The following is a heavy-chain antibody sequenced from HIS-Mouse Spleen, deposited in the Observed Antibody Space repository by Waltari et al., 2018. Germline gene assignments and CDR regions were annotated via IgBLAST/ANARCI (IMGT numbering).Heavy chain of an antibody. Sequence: QVQLVQSGAEVKKPGASVKVSCKASGYTFTSYYMHWVRQAPGQGLEWIGIIIPSGGSTSYEQKFQGRVTMTRDTSTSTVYMELSSLRSEDTSVYYCERGKERFPFDSWGHGTLVTVSS. V-gene: IGHV1-46*01. CDR3: ERGKERFPFDS. CDR1: GYTFTSYY. J-gene: IGHJ4*01. CDR2: IIPSGGST. D-gene: IGHD1-1*01.